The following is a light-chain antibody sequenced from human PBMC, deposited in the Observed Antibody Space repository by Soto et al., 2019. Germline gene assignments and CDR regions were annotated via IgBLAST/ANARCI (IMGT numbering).Light chain of an antibody. J-gene: IGKJ1*01. V-gene: IGKV3-15*01. CDR3: QQYNNWPPDRT. Sequence: EIVMTQSPATLSVSPGERATLSCRTSQSVSSSLAWYQQKPGQAPRLLIYGASTRTTGIPARFSGSGSGTEFTLTISSLKSEDFAIYFCQQYNNWPPDRTFGQGTKVEIK. CDR1: QSVSSS. CDR2: GAS.